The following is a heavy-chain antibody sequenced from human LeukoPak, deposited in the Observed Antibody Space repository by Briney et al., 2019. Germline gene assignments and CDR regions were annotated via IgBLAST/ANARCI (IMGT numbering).Heavy chain of an antibody. CDR1: GGSLSSYY. CDR3: ARRLARTYFFDY. Sequence: SETLSLTCSVSGGSLSSYYWSWVRQPPGKGLEWIGNIFFSGSTNYNPSFKSRVTISVDTSKNHFSLQLSSVTAADTAVYFCARRLARTYFFDYWGQGTLVTVSS. J-gene: IGHJ4*02. V-gene: IGHV4-4*09. D-gene: IGHD5-12*01. CDR2: IFFSGST.